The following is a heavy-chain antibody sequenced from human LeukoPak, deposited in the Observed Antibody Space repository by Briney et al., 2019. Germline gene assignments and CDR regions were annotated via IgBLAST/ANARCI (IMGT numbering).Heavy chain of an antibody. J-gene: IGHJ4*02. Sequence: GGSLRLSCAASGFTFSTYAMSWVRQAPGKGLEWVSAISGSGEYTYYADSVKGRFTISRDNSKNTMYLQMNSLRVEDTAVYYCAKASKYSSNWYPDWGKGTMVTVSS. D-gene: IGHD6-13*01. CDR2: ISGSGEYT. V-gene: IGHV3-23*01. CDR1: GFTFSTYA. CDR3: AKASKYSSNWYPD.